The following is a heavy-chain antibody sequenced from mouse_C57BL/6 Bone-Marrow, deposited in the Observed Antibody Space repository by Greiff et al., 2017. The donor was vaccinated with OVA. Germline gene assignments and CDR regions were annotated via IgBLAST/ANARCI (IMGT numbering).Heavy chain of an antibody. J-gene: IGHJ2*01. D-gene: IGHD2-1*01. CDR2: IHPNSGST. V-gene: IGHV1-64*01. Sequence: QVQLQQPGAELVKPGASVKLSCKASGYTFTSYWMHWVKQRPGQGLEWIGMIHPNSGSTNYNEKFKSKATLTVDKSSSTAYMQLSSLTSEDSAVYYCARSAYGNYRLYYFDYWGQGTTLTVSS. CDR3: ARSAYGNYRLYYFDY. CDR1: GYTFTSYW.